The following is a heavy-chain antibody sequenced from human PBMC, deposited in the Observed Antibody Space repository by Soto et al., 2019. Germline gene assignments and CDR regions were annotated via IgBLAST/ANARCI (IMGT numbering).Heavy chain of an antibody. CDR2: ISYDGSNK. D-gene: IGHD5-12*01. J-gene: IGHJ4*02. CDR3: AKGGVDIVATTGNLDY. V-gene: IGHV3-30*18. Sequence: QVQLVESGGGVVQPVRSLRLSCAASGFTFSSYGMHWVRQAPGKGLEWVAVISYDGSNKYYADSVKGRFTISRDNSKNTLYLQMNSLRAEDTAVYYCAKGGVDIVATTGNLDYWGQGTLVTVSS. CDR1: GFTFSSYG.